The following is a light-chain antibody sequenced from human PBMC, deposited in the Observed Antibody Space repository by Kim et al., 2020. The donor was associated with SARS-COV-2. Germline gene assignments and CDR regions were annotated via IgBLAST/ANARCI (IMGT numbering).Light chain of an antibody. CDR2: EVS. V-gene: IGLV2-8*01. Sequence: QSALTQPPSASGSPGQSVTISCTGITSDIGGYNYVSWYQQHPGKAPNLIIYEVSKRPSGVPDRFSGSKSGNTASLTVSGLQAEDEADYYCNSYTGSYNLRSVFGTVTKVTVL. J-gene: IGLJ1*01. CDR3: NSYTGSYNLRSV. CDR1: TSDIGGYNY.